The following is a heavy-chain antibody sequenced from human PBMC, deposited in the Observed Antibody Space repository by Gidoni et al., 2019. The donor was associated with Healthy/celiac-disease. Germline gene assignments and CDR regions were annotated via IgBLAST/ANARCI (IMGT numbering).Heavy chain of an antibody. CDR2: SYSSGST. J-gene: IGHJ3*02. CDR3: ARRQAGTSLRGAFDI. Sequence: QLHLQDSGPRLVKPSWALSLTFTVSGGSISSTSYYWGWIRQPPGKGLEWIGSSYSSGSTYYNPALKRRVSISGDTSKNQFSLKLSSVTAADTAVYYCARRQAGTSLRGAFDIWGQGTMVTVSS. D-gene: IGHD1-7*01. CDR1: GGSISSTSYY. V-gene: IGHV4-39*01.